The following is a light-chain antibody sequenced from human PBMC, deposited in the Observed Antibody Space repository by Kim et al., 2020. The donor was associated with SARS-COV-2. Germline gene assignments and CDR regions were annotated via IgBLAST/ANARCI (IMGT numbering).Light chain of an antibody. CDR1: SNGGKS. J-gene: IGLJ2*01. CDR2: YDD. Sequence: PRKLTGITSGGGSNGGKSDPWYDQQPARAPLLVIYYDDSRPSGVPARFSAASFASTAALTISRVEAGDEADYYCQVWDSSSYHVVFGGGTQLTVL. CDR3: QVWDSSSYHVV. V-gene: IGLV3-21*04.